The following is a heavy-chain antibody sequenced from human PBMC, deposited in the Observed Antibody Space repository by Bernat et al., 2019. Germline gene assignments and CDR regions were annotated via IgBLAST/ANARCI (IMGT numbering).Heavy chain of an antibody. CDR3: TRLERGGKSDY. V-gene: IGHV3-72*01. D-gene: IGHD3-16*01. CDR2: IKNKANSYNP. CDR1: GFTLSNHY. Sequence: EVQLVESGGGLVHPGGSLRLSCAASGFTLSNHYMDWVRQAPGKGLEWVGRIKNKANSYNPEYAASVRGRFSMSTDDSKNSLNLQMNGLKTEDTAVYYCTRLERGGKSDYWGQGTLVTVSS. J-gene: IGHJ4*02.